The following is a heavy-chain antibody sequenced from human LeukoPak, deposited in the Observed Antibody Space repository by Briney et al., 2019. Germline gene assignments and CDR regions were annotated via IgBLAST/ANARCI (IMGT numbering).Heavy chain of an antibody. J-gene: IGHJ6*02. Sequence: NSSETLSLTCTVSGGSISSYYWSLIRQPPGKGLEWIGYIYYSGSTNYNPSLKSRVTISVDTSKNQFSLKLSSVTAADTAVYYCASSIAAGADYYYGMDVWGQGTTVTVSS. V-gene: IGHV4-59*08. CDR2: IYYSGST. CDR3: ASSIAAGADYYYGMDV. CDR1: GGSISSYY. D-gene: IGHD6-13*01.